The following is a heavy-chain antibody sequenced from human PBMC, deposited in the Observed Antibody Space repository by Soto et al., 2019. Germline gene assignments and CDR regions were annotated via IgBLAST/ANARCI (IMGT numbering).Heavy chain of an antibody. V-gene: IGHV3-23*01. CDR1: GFSFSSFA. CDR3: AKTRGAMIYAISVYGMDV. CDR2: ISGSADST. Sequence: EVQLLESGGGFIHPGGSLRLSCAASGFSFSSFAMNWVREAPGKGLEWVSIISGSADSTFYADSVKGRFTISRDNSKSTLYLQINSLRAEDTAVYYGAKTRGAMIYAISVYGMDVWGQGTTVTVSS. D-gene: IGHD2-8*01. J-gene: IGHJ6*02.